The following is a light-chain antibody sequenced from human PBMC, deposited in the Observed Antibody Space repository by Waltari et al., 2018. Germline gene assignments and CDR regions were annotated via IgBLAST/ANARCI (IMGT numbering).Light chain of an antibody. CDR1: SSDIGAYKY. CDR2: EVD. Sequence: QSALTQPPSASGSPGQTVIISCTGTSSDIGAYKYVSWYQQIPGRAPALIIYEVDRRPPGFPDRVSGSKSGNTASLTVSGLQTEDEGDYYCSSYAGSNKLIFGGVTKLTVL. CDR3: SSYAGSNKLI. J-gene: IGLJ2*01. V-gene: IGLV2-8*01.